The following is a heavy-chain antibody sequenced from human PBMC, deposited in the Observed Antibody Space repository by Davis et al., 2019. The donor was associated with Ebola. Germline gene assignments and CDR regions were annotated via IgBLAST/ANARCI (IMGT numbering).Heavy chain of an antibody. CDR3: AHRLSVVVGATAYDAFDI. Sequence: SGSTLVKPTQTLTLTCTFSGFSLSTSGVGVGWIRQPPGKALEWLALIYWDDDKRYSPSLKSRLTITKDTSKNQVVLTMTNMDPVDTATYYCAHRLSVVVGATAYDAFDIWGQGTMVTVSS. J-gene: IGHJ3*02. CDR2: IYWDDDK. D-gene: IGHD1-26*01. CDR1: GFSLSTSGVG. V-gene: IGHV2-5*02.